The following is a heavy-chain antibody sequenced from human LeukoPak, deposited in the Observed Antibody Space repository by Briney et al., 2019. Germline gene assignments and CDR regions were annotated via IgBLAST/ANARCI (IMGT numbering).Heavy chain of an antibody. J-gene: IGHJ5*02. V-gene: IGHV3-7*03. Sequence: ETLSLTCTVSGGFISSYYWSWVRQAPGKGLEWVANIKTDGSEKYYVDSVKGRFTISRDNAKNSLYLQMNSLRAEDTAVYYCARDYTGYFPWGQGTLVIVSS. CDR2: IKTDGSEK. D-gene: IGHD3-9*01. CDR1: GGFISSYY. CDR3: ARDYTGYFP.